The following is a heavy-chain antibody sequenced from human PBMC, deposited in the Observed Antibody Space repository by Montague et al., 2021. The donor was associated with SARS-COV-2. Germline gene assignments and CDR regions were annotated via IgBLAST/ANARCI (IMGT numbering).Heavy chain of an antibody. Sequence: SETLSLTCDVYGGSFSGYYWSWIRQPPGKGLEWIGEINHSGSTNYNPSLKSRVTISVDTSKNQFSLKLSSVTAADTAVYYCARVRYFSSGTALGMDVWGQGATVTVSS. D-gene: IGHD3-10*01. V-gene: IGHV4-34*01. CDR2: INHSGST. J-gene: IGHJ6*02. CDR1: GGSFSGYY. CDR3: ARVRYFSSGTALGMDV.